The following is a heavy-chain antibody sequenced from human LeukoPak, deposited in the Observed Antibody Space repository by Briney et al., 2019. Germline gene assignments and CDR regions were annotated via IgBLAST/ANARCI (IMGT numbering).Heavy chain of an antibody. CDR2: INPNSGGT. Sequence: GASVKVSCKASGYTFTGYYMHWVRQAPGQGLEWMGWINPNSGGTNYAQKFQGRVTMTEDTSTDTAYMELSSLRSEDTAVYYCATTDLLVATISRGSFFGYWGQGTLVTVSS. CDR3: ATTDLLVATISRGSFFGY. V-gene: IGHV1-2*02. CDR1: GYTFTGYY. D-gene: IGHD5-12*01. J-gene: IGHJ4*02.